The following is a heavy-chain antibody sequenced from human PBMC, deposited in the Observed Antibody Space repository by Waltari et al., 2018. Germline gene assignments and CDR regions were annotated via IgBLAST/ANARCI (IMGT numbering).Heavy chain of an antibody. J-gene: IGHJ4*02. CDR3: VRDLAGVGGQ. CDR1: GFTFVSNW. V-gene: IGHV3-74*01. Sequence: EVQLVESGGGLVQPGGSLRLSCAASGFTFVSNWMHWVRQVPGKGLAWGARTKEDGTFTAHADSVKGRFTISRDNAKNTLFLEMNGLRVEDTAVYYCVRDLAGVGGQWGQGTLVTVSA. CDR2: TKEDGTFT. D-gene: IGHD3-16*01.